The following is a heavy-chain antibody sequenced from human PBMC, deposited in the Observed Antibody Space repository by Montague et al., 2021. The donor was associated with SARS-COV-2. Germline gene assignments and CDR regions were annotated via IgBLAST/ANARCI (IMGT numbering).Heavy chain of an antibody. CDR1: GGSISSYY. J-gene: IGHJ3*02. CDR3: ARRGQGTMVRGVIISAFDI. Sequence: SDTLSLTCTVSGGSISSYYWSWIRQPPGKGLEWIGYIYYSGSTDYNPSLKSRVTISVDTSKNQFSLKLSSVTAADTAVYYCARRGQGTMVRGVIISAFDIWGQGTMVTVSS. V-gene: IGHV4-59*08. D-gene: IGHD3-10*01. CDR2: IYYSGST.